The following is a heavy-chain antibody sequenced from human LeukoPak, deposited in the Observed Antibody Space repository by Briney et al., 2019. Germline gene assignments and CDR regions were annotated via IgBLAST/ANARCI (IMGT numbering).Heavy chain of an antibody. CDR3: AIGFVQQQLVGLN. Sequence: SVKGACKASGGTFSSYAISWVRQAPGQGLEWMGRIIPIFGTANYAQKFQGRVTITADKSTSTAYMELSSLRSEDTALYYCAIGFVQQQLVGLNWGQGTLVTVSS. CDR2: IIPIFGTA. V-gene: IGHV1-69*06. CDR1: GGTFSSYA. J-gene: IGHJ4*02. D-gene: IGHD6-13*01.